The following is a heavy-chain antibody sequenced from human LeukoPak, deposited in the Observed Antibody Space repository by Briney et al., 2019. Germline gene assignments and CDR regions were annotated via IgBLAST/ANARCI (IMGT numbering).Heavy chain of an antibody. V-gene: IGHV3-30*18. CDR3: AKRLTEGPDHHYFDQ. J-gene: IGHJ4*02. CDR2: VSKDGNTK. CDR1: GFSFSEHG. D-gene: IGHD1-14*01. Sequence: PGGSLRLSCAASGFSFSEHGMHWVRQAPGKGLQWVAVVSKDGNTKHYADSMKGRFTISRDNSINAIYLQIHSLAAEDTAVYYCAKRLTEGPDHHYFDQWGQGTLVTVSS.